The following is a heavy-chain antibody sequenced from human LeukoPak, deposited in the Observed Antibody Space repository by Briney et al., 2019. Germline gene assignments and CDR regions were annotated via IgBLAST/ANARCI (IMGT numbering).Heavy chain of an antibody. D-gene: IGHD5-12*01. CDR2: ISYDGSNE. CDR3: AREIVAAIGFDY. Sequence: PGGSLRLSCAASEFTFSSYAMHWVRQAPGKGLEWVAVISYDGSNEYYADSVKGRFTISRDNSRNTLYLQMNSLRADDTAIYCCAREIVAAIGFDYWGQGTLVTVSS. CDR1: EFTFSSYA. J-gene: IGHJ4*02. V-gene: IGHV3-30*04.